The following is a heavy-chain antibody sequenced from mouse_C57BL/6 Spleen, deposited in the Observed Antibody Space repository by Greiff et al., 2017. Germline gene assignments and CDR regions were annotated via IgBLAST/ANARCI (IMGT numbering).Heavy chain of an antibody. D-gene: IGHD1-1*01. Sequence: QVQLQQSGPGLVQPSQSLSITCTVSGFSLTSYGVHWVRQSPGKGLEWLGVIWSGGSTDYNAAFISRLSLSKDNSKSQVFFKMNTLQADNTAIYYSARNALLIPYFDYWGQGTTLTVSS. J-gene: IGHJ2*01. CDR1: GFSLTSYG. CDR3: ARNALLIPYFDY. V-gene: IGHV2-2*01. CDR2: IWSGGST.